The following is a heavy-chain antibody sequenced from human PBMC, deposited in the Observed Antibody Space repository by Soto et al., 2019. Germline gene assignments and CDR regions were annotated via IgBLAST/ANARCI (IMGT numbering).Heavy chain of an antibody. V-gene: IGHV1-3*01. Sequence: GPVKVSCKGSGYPFTSFAMHWVRQAPGQRLEWMGWINAGNGNTKYSQKFQGRVTITRDTSASTAYMEPSSLRSEDTAVYYCARDVGATDYWGQGTLVTVSS. CDR3: ARDVGATDY. CDR2: INAGNGNT. D-gene: IGHD1-26*01. J-gene: IGHJ4*02. CDR1: GYPFTSFA.